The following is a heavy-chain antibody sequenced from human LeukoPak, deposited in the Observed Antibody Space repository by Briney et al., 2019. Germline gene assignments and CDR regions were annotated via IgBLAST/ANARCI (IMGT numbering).Heavy chain of an antibody. D-gene: IGHD1-26*01. V-gene: IGHV3-53*05. CDR1: GFTVSSNY. Sequence: PGGFLRLSCAASGFTVSSNYMSWVRQAPGKGLEWVSVIYSGGSTYYADSVKGRFTISRDNSKNTLYLQMNSLRAEDTAVYYCARALQDSGSFYWGQGTLVTVSS. CDR2: IYSGGST. J-gene: IGHJ4*02. CDR3: ARALQDSGSFY.